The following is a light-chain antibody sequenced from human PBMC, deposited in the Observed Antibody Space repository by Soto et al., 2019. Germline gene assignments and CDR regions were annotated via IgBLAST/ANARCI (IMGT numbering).Light chain of an antibody. CDR3: CSYASSTSYV. Sequence: QSVLTQPASVSGSPGQSITISCTGTSGDVGGYNFVSWYQQYPGKAPKLMIHDVTARPSGVSIRFSGSKSGTTASLTISGLQPEDEADYYCCSYASSTSYVFGAGTTVTVL. CDR2: DVT. V-gene: IGLV2-14*01. J-gene: IGLJ1*01. CDR1: SGDVGGYNF.